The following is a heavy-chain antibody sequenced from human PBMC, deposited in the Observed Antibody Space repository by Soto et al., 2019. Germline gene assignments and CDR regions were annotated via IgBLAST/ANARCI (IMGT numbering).Heavy chain of an antibody. Sequence: ASVKVSCKTSGYTFSNYAISWVRQTPGQGLEWMGWVSPYNGIANYTQKFQGRVTMTTDTSTATAHMELTSLRSDDTAMYYCARGISLIMAGPAYWGQGRLVSVSS. J-gene: IGHJ4*02. D-gene: IGHD3-22*01. V-gene: IGHV1-18*04. CDR3: ARGISLIMAGPAY. CDR1: GYTFSNYA. CDR2: VSPYNGIA.